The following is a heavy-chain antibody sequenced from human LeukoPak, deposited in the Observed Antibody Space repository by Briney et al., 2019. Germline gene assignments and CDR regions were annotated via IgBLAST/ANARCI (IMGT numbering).Heavy chain of an antibody. J-gene: IGHJ4*02. V-gene: IGHV4-39*07. Sequence: SETLSLTCTVSGGSIRSSYYYWGWIRQPPGKGLEWIGEINHSGSTNYNPSLKSRVTISVDTSKNQFSLKLSSVTAADTAVYYCARTPSRRGDYWGQGTLVTVSS. CDR2: INHSGST. D-gene: IGHD2-2*01. CDR1: GGSIRSSYYY. CDR3: ARTPSRRGDY.